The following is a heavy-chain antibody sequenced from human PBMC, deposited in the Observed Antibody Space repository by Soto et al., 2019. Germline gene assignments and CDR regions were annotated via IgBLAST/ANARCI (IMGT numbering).Heavy chain of an antibody. CDR2: IYSGGST. J-gene: IGHJ4*02. D-gene: IGHD6-19*01. CDR1: GFTVSSNY. CDR3: ARDQDSSGWEN. Sequence: GGSLRLSCAASGFTVSSNYMSWVRQAPGKGLEWVSVIYSGGSTYYADSVKGRFTISRDNSKNTLYLQMNSLRAEDTAVYYCARDQDSSGWENWGQGTLVTVSS. V-gene: IGHV3-53*01.